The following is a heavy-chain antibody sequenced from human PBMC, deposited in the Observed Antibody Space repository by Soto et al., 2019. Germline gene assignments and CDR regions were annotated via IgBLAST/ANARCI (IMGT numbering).Heavy chain of an antibody. CDR2: INHSGST. Sequence: QVQLQQWGAGLLKPSETLSLTCAVYGGSFTDYYWSWIRQSPGKGLEWIGEINHSGSTTYNPSLESRVTMSEATSKKQFALRVNSVTAAAPAVYFCARVDYTPSSGLDCGGQGSLVTVSS. CDR3: ARVDYTPSSGLDC. V-gene: IGHV4-34*02. CDR1: GGSFTDYY. J-gene: IGHJ4*02. D-gene: IGHD6-6*01.